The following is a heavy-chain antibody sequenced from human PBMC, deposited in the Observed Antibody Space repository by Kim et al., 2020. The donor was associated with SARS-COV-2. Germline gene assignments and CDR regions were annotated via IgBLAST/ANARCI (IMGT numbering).Heavy chain of an antibody. D-gene: IGHD6-13*01. CDR3: AREGIAAAGTRYFDL. Sequence: SETLSLTCTVSGGSVSSGSYYWSWIRQPPGKGLEWIGYIYYSGSTNYNPSLKSRVTISVDTSKNQFSLKLSSVTAADTAVYYCAREGIAAAGTRYFDLWGRGTLVTVSS. CDR2: IYYSGST. V-gene: IGHV4-61*01. CDR1: GGSVSSGSYY. J-gene: IGHJ2*01.